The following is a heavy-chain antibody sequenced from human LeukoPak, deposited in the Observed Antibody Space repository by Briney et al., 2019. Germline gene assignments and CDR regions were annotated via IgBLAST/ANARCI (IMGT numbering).Heavy chain of an antibody. D-gene: IGHD3-10*01. J-gene: IGHJ4*02. CDR3: ARHEALDYYGSGGAFDY. Sequence: SETLSLTCTVSGGSISSYYWSWIRQPAGKGLEWIGRIYTSGSTNYNPSLKSRVTISVDTSKNQFSLKLSSVTAADTAVYYCARHEALDYYGSGGAFDYWGQGTLVTVSS. CDR1: GGSISSYY. V-gene: IGHV4-4*07. CDR2: IYTSGST.